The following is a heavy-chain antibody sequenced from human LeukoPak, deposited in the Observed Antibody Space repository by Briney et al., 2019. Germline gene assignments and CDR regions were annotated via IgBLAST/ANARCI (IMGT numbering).Heavy chain of an antibody. D-gene: IGHD3-10*01. CDR3: AKRGVVIRGILVIGYHQEAYHYDF. V-gene: IGHV3-23*01. J-gene: IGHJ4*02. CDR2: ISGRGGST. Sequence: GGSLRLSCVVSGISLSNYAMTWVRQAPGKGLEWVSYISGRGGSTTYADSVKGRFTTSRDTSLNTLYLQMNNLRAEDTAVYFCAKRGVVIRGILVIGYHQEAYHYDFWGQGGLVTVSS. CDR1: GISLSNYA.